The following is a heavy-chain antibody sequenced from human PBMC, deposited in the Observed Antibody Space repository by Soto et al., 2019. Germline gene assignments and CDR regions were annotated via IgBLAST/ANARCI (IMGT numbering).Heavy chain of an antibody. D-gene: IGHD6-13*01. CDR3: ARAAAGYYGMDV. CDR1: GGIFSSYA. Sequence: SVKVSCKASGGIFSSYAISWVRQAPGQGLEWMGGIIPIFGTANYAQKFQGRVTITADESTSTAYMELSSLRSEDTAVYYCARAAAGYYGMDVWGQGTTVTVSS. CDR2: IIPIFGTA. J-gene: IGHJ6*02. V-gene: IGHV1-69*13.